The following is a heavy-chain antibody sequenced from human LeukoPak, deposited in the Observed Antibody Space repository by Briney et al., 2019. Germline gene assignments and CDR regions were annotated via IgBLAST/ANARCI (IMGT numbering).Heavy chain of an antibody. CDR2: IYYSGST. Sequence: PSETLSLTCTVSGGSISSYYWSWIRQPPGKGLEWIGYIYYSGSTNYNPSLKSRVTISVDTSKNQFSLKLSSVTAADTAVYFCARASFGGNYFDYWGQGTLVTVSS. J-gene: IGHJ4*02. CDR3: ARASFGGNYFDY. CDR1: GGSISSYY. V-gene: IGHV4-59*08. D-gene: IGHD3-16*01.